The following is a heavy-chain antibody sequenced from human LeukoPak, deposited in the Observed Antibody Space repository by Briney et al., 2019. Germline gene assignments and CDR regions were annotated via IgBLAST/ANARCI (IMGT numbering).Heavy chain of an antibody. Sequence: GGSLRLSCAASGFTFSSYWMSWVRQAPGKGLEWVPNIKQDGSEKYYVDSVKGRFTISRDNAKNSLYLQMNSLRAEDTAVYYCARVPGFATVTTDGGESWGQGTLVTVSS. CDR3: ARVPGFATVTTDGGES. D-gene: IGHD4-17*01. J-gene: IGHJ4*02. V-gene: IGHV3-7*01. CDR1: GFTFSSYW. CDR2: IKQDGSEK.